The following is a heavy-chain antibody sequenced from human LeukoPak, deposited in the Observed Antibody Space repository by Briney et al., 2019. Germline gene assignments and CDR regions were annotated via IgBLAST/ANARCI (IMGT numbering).Heavy chain of an antibody. CDR3: ATWAFYHSLDV. D-gene: IGHD1-26*01. Sequence: GGSLRLSCAASGFTLDAFAMHWVRQAPGKGLEWVSLIDKDGRKTYYADSVKGRFTISRDNSMNSLYLQMNSLRTEDTALYYCATWAFYHSLDVWGRGATVIVSS. CDR2: IDKDGRKT. V-gene: IGHV3-43*02. CDR1: GFTLDAFA. J-gene: IGHJ6*02.